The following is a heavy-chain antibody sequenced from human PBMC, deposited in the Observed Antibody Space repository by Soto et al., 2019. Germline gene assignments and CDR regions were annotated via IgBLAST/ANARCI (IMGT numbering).Heavy chain of an antibody. Sequence: GGSLRLSCAASGFTFSSYSMNWVRQAPGKGLEWVSYISSSSSTIYYADSVKGRFTISRDNAKNSLYLQMNSLRDEDTAVYYCARPTYDYVWGSYRYTFDYWGQGTLVTVSS. CDR3: ARPTYDYVWGSYRYTFDY. D-gene: IGHD3-16*02. V-gene: IGHV3-48*02. CDR1: GFTFSSYS. J-gene: IGHJ4*02. CDR2: ISSSSSTI.